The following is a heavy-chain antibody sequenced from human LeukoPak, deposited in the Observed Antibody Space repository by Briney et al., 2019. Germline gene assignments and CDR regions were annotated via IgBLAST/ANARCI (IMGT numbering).Heavy chain of an antibody. D-gene: IGHD3-22*01. J-gene: IGHJ4*02. CDR3: ARVASSGYYYFDY. CDR1: GFTFSSYS. CDR2: ISSSSSTI. Sequence: PGGSLRLSCAASGFTFSSYSMNWVRQAPGKGLEWVSYISSSSSTIYYADSVKGRFTISRDNAKNTLYLQMNSLRAEDTAVYYCARVASSGYYYFDYWGQGTLVTVSS. V-gene: IGHV3-48*04.